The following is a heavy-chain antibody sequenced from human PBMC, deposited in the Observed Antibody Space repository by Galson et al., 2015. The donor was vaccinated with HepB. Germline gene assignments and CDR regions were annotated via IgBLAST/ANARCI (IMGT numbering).Heavy chain of an antibody. CDR1: GFTFSSYS. V-gene: IGHV3-48*01. J-gene: IGHJ4*02. CDR2: ISSSSSTI. D-gene: IGHD6-13*01. Sequence: SLRLSCAASGFTFSSYSMNWVRQAPGKGLEWVSYISSSSSTIYYADSVKGRFTFSRDNAKNSLYLQMNSLTAEDTAVYYCARSSSWNFDYWGQGTLVTVSS. CDR3: ARSSSWNFDY.